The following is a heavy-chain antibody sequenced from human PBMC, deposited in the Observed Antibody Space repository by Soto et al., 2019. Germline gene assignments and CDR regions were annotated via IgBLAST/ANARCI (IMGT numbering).Heavy chain of an antibody. J-gene: IGHJ4*02. V-gene: IGHV4-34*01. Sequence: SETLSLTCAVYGGSFSGYYWSWIRQPPGKGLEWIGEINHSGSTNYNPSLKSRVTISVDTSKNQFSLKLSSVTAADTAVYYCAVGYLRGYARGLRALYFDYWGQGTLVTVSS. D-gene: IGHD2-15*01. CDR3: AVGYLRGYARGLRALYFDY. CDR1: GGSFSGYY. CDR2: INHSGST.